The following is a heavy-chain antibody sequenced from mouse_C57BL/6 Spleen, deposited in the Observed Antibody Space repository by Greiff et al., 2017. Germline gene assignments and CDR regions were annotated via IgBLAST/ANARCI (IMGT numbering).Heavy chain of an antibody. J-gene: IGHJ2*01. CDR2: INPSSGYT. CDR1: GYTFTSYW. Sequence: QVQLQQSGAELAKPGASVKLSCKASGYTFTSYWIHWVKQRPGQGLEWIGYINPSSGYTKYNQKFKDKATLTADKSSSTAYMQLSSLTYEDSAVYYGERSILDYYGSSYFDYWGQGTTLTVSS. V-gene: IGHV1-7*01. D-gene: IGHD1-1*01. CDR3: ERSILDYYGSSYFDY.